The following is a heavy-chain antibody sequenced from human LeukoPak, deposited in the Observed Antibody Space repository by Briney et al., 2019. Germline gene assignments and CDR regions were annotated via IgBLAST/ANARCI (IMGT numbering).Heavy chain of an antibody. D-gene: IGHD3-10*01. Sequence: PGGSLRLSCAASGFTFSSYGMHWVRQAPGKGLEWVAVISYDGSNKCYADSVKGRFTIPRDNSKNTLYLQMNSLRAEDTAVYYCAKGVFMVRGIIGDAFDIWGQGTMVTVSS. CDR1: GFTFSSYG. J-gene: IGHJ3*02. CDR2: ISYDGSNK. CDR3: AKGVFMVRGIIGDAFDI. V-gene: IGHV3-30*18.